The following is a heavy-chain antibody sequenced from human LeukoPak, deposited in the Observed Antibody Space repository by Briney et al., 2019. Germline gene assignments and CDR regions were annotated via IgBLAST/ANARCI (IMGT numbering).Heavy chain of an antibody. CDR3: ARDGVWGGYRKNPGAFDI. Sequence: SVKVSCKASGGTFSSYAISWVRQAPGQGLEWMGRIIPILGIANYAQKFQGRVTITADKSTSTAYMELSSLRSEDTAVYYCARDGVWGGYRKNPGAFDIWGQGTMVTVSS. V-gene: IGHV1-69*04. CDR2: IIPILGIA. CDR1: GGTFSSYA. J-gene: IGHJ3*02. D-gene: IGHD3-16*02.